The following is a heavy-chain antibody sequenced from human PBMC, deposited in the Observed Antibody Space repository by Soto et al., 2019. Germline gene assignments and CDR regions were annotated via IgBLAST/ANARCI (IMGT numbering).Heavy chain of an antibody. CDR1: GGSLNGYY. CDR3: AKRGSGSYYIAPNALDV. J-gene: IGHJ6*02. Sequence: LETLSLTCAVHGGSLNGYYWTCVRQPPGKGLEWIGEINDSGSSNYDPSLMSRVTISVDTSKSQFSLRLSSVTAADTAIYFCAKRGSGSYYIAPNALDVWGQGTTVTVSS. CDR2: INDSGSS. V-gene: IGHV4-34*01. D-gene: IGHD3-10*01.